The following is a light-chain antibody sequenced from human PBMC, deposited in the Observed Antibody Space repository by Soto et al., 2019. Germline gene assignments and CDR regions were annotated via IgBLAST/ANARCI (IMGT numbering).Light chain of an antibody. CDR1: QSVSSN. CDR2: GAS. V-gene: IGKV3-15*01. J-gene: IGKJ4*01. CDR3: HQYNNWPPLT. Sequence: DIVMTQSPATLSVSPGERATLSCRASQSVSSNLAWYQQKFGQAPRLLVYGASTRATGIPARFSGSGSGTEFSLTISRLQSGDFAVYYCHQYNNWPPLTFGGGTKVEIK.